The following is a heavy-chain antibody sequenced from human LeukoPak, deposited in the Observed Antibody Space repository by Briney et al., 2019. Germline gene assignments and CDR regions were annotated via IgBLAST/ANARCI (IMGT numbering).Heavy chain of an antibody. Sequence: GGTLRLSCAASGFTFSSYAMHWVRQAPGKGLEYVSAISSNGGSTYYANSVKGRFTISRDNSKNTLYLQMGSLTTENIPVYYCARDGPGIQLWPYFDYWGQGTLVTVSS. CDR1: GFTFSSYA. J-gene: IGHJ4*02. CDR3: ARDGPGIQLWPYFDY. D-gene: IGHD5-18*01. V-gene: IGHV3-64*01. CDR2: ISSNGGST.